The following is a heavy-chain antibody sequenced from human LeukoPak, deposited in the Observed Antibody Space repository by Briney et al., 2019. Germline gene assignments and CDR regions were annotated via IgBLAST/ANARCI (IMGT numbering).Heavy chain of an antibody. CDR1: GFTFNDYI. V-gene: IGHV3-43*02. Sequence: PGGSLRLSCAASGFTFNDYIMHWVRQVPGKGLEWVSLVSGDGSTTHYADSVKGRLTIYRDNSKNSVYLQLNSLRGEDTAFYYCVKDETGSCDYWGQGTLVTVSS. CDR3: VKDETGSCDY. D-gene: IGHD2-15*01. J-gene: IGHJ4*02. CDR2: VSGDGSTT.